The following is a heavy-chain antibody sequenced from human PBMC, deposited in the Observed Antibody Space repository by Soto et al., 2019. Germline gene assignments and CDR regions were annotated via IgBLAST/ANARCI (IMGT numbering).Heavy chain of an antibody. V-gene: IGHV3-30-3*01. CDR2: ISYDGSNK. J-gene: IGHJ6*03. CDR1: GFTFSSYA. D-gene: IGHD3-3*01. CDR3: AKGITIFGVVVYYYYYYMDV. Sequence: GGSLRLSCAASGFTFSSYAMHWVRQAPGRGLEWVAVISYDGSNKYYADSVKGRFTISRDNSKNTLYLQMNSLRAEDTAVYYCAKGITIFGVVVYYYYYYMDVWGKGTTVTVSS.